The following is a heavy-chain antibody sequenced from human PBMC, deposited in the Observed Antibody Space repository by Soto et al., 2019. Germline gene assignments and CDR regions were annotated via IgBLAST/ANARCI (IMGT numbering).Heavy chain of an antibody. CDR2: ISSSSSTI. Sequence: GGALLLSCAASGFTFSSYSMNWARQGPRKGVEGVSYISSSSSTIYYADSVKGRFTISRDNAKNSLYLQMNSLRAEDTAVYYCARKAGNGVPAAIGGYYYYYMDVRGKGTTVTVSS. D-gene: IGHD2-2*01. J-gene: IGHJ6*03. CDR3: ARKAGNGVPAAIGGYYYYYMDV. V-gene: IGHV3-48*01. CDR1: GFTFSSYS.